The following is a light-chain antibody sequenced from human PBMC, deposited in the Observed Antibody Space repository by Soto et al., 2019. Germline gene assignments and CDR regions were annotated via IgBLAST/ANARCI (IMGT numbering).Light chain of an antibody. CDR3: SSYTSSSTGV. CDR1: SSDVGRYDY. CDR2: EVS. J-gene: IGLJ1*01. V-gene: IGLV2-14*01. Sequence: QSALTQPRSVSGSPGQSVTISCTGTSSDVGRYDYVSWYQQHPGKAPKLMIYEVSNRPSGVSNRFSGSKSGNTASLTISGLQAEDEADYYCSSYTSSSTGVFGTGTKVTVL.